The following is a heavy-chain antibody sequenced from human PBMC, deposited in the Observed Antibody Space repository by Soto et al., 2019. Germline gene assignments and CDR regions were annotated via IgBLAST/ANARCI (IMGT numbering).Heavy chain of an antibody. CDR3: ARDGCSGSNCLNWFDP. CDR2: ISGSGGST. CDR1: GFTFSNYA. J-gene: IGHJ5*02. D-gene: IGHD2-15*01. Sequence: GGSLRLSCAASGFTFSNYAMSWVRQAPGKGLEWVSAISGSGGSTYYADSVKGRFTISRDNSKNTLYLQMNSLRAEDTAVYYCARDGCSGSNCLNWFDPWGQGTLVTVSS. V-gene: IGHV3-23*01.